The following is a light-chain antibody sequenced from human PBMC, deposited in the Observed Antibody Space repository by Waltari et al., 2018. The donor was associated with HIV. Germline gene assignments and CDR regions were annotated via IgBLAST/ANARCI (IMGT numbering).Light chain of an antibody. CDR1: QSVSTY. J-gene: IGKJ4*01. CDR3: QQRSDWPRST. CDR2: DAS. V-gene: IGKV3-11*01. Sequence: EIVLTQSPATLSLSPGERATLSCRASQSVSTYLAWYQQRPGQAPRLLIHDASSRATGIPARFSGSGSGTDFTLTISSLEPADFAVYYCQQRSDWPRSTFGGGTKVEIK.